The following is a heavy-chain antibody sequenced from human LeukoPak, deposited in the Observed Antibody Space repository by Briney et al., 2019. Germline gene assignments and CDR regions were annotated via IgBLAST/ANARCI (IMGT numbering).Heavy chain of an antibody. Sequence: ASVKVSCKASGYTFTGSYMHGVRQAPGQGLEGMGWINPNSGGTNYAQKFQGRVTTTRETSSSTAYMELSRLRSDDTAVYYCARDVNNWNQNWFDPWGQGTLVIVSS. CDR3: ARDVNNWNQNWFDP. D-gene: IGHD1-20*01. CDR1: GYTFTGSY. CDR2: INPNSGGT. V-gene: IGHV1-2*02. J-gene: IGHJ5*02.